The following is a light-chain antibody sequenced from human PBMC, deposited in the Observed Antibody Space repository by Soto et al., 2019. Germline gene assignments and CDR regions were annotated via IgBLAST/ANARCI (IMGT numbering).Light chain of an antibody. CDR1: QSIGIW. J-gene: IGKJ1*01. CDR3: QQYRDYSWT. CDR2: TAA. V-gene: IGKV1-5*03. Sequence: IQMTQSPSTVSASVGDRVAISCRASQSIGIWLAWYQQKPGKAPRFLIYTAATLLGGVPSRFSGSGSGTDFTLTISSLQPDDFATYYCQQYRDYSWTFGQGTKVEIK.